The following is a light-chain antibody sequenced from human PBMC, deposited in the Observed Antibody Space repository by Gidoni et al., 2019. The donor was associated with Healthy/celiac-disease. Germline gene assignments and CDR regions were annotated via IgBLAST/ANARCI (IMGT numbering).Light chain of an antibody. CDR3: QQYNNWPLT. CDR1: QSVSSN. Sequence: MTPSPATLSVSPGERATLSCRASQSVSSNLAWYQQKPGQAPRLLIYGASTRATGIPARFSGSGSGTEFTLTISSLQSEDFAVYYCQQYNNWPLTFGGGTKVEIK. V-gene: IGKV3-15*01. CDR2: GAS. J-gene: IGKJ4*01.